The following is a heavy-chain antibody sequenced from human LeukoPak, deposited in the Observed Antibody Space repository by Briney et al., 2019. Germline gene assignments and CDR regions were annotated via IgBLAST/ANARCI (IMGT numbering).Heavy chain of an antibody. CDR2: FIYSGNI. D-gene: IGHD3-10*01. CDR3: ARAAGDSPPYYYYMDV. Sequence: PSETLSLTCTVSGGSISSYHWSWIRQPPGKGLEWIGYFIYSGNINYNASLKSRVTISVDTSKNRFSLKLSSVTAADTAVYYCARAAGDSPPYYYYMDVWGKGTTVTVSS. V-gene: IGHV4-59*01. J-gene: IGHJ6*03. CDR1: GGSISSYH.